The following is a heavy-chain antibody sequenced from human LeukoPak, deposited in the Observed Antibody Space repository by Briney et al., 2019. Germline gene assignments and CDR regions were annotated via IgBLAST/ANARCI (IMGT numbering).Heavy chain of an antibody. D-gene: IGHD3-22*01. CDR1: GFTFSSHG. V-gene: IGHV3-23*01. CDR3: AKEVYYFDTSGLYSFAFDI. CDR2: ISASGGST. Sequence: GGSLRLSCAASGFTFSSHGMAWVRQAPGKGLEWVSAISASGGSTYYADSVKGRFTISRDNSKNTLYLQMNSLRVEDTAVYYCAKEVYYFDTSGLYSFAFDIWGQGTMVTVPS. J-gene: IGHJ3*02.